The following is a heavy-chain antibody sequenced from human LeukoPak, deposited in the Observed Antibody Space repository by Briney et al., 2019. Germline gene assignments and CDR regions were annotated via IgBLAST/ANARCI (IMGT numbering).Heavy chain of an antibody. V-gene: IGHV4-34*01. J-gene: IGHJ4*02. CDR2: INHRGSS. CDR1: GEPFSAYF. D-gene: IGHD2-15*01. Sequence: SETLSLTCAVYGEPFSAYFWNWIRQAPGKPLEYIGEINHRGSSHYNPSLKARVTLSVDTSKNQFSLKLTSVTAADTAVYFCARGSSFDGYCSAGACDAGYYDSWGQGTPVTVSS. CDR3: ARGSSFDGYCSAGACDAGYYDS.